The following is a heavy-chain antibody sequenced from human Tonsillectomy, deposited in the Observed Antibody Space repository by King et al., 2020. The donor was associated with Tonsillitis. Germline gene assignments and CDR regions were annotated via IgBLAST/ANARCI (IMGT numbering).Heavy chain of an antibody. CDR2: IRSKANIYAT. Sequence: VQLVESGGGLVQPGGSLKLSCAASGFTFSGSAMHWVRQASGKGLEWVGRIRSKANIYATAYAASVKGRFTISRDDSKNTAYLQMNSLKTEDTAVYYCTRVTDGDLYYWGQGTLVTVSS. D-gene: IGHD4-17*01. CDR1: GFTFSGSA. V-gene: IGHV3-73*01. J-gene: IGHJ4*02. CDR3: TRVTDGDLYY.